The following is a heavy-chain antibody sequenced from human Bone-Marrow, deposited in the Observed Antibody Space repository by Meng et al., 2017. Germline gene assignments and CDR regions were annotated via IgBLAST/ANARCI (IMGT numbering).Heavy chain of an antibody. V-gene: IGHV4-34*01. D-gene: IGHD1-1*01. CDR2: INHSGST. CDR3: ARGRANGILPGY. CDR1: GGSFSGYY. J-gene: IGHJ4*02. Sequence: SETLSLTCAVYGGSFSGYYWSWIRQPPGKGLEWIGEINHSGSTNYNPSLKSRVTISVDTSKNQFSLKLSSVTAADTAVYYCARGRANGILPGYWGQGTLVTVSS.